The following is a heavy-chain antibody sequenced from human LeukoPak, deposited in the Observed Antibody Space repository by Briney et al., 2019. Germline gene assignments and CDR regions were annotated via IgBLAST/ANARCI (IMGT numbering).Heavy chain of an antibody. V-gene: IGHV3-23*01. D-gene: IGHD3-3*01. CDR1: VFTFTSYA. CDR2: ISGGGSST. J-gene: IGHJ6*04. CDR3: AQESGSLDV. Sequence: GGSLRLSCAASVFTFTSYAMSWVRQAPGKGLEWVSVISGGGSSTYYEDSVKGRFTISIDNSKNTLYLQMNSLRGEDTAVYYCAQESGSLDVWGKGTTVTVSS.